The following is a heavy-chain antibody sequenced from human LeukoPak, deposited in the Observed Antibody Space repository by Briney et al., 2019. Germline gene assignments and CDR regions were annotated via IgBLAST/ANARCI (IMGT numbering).Heavy chain of an antibody. D-gene: IGHD4-11*01. V-gene: IGHV3-74*01. CDR1: GFTFSNYW. CDR2: LRTDGQKT. CDR3: ARDHPGSNSLDY. Sequence: PGESLRLSCAASGFTFSNYWMHWVRQAPGKGLEWVSRLRTDGQKTSYADSVKGRSTISRDNAKNTLYLQMNSLRVEDTAVYYCARDHPGSNSLDYWGQGTLVTVSS. J-gene: IGHJ4*02.